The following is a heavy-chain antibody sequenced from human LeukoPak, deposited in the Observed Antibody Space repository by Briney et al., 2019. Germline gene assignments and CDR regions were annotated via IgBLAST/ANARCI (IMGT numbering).Heavy chain of an antibody. V-gene: IGHV3-30-3*01. CDR3: ARDPHDYGDYRNAFDI. CDR2: ISYDGSNK. Sequence: GGSLRLSCAASGFTFSSYAMHWVRQVPGKGLEWVAVISYDGSNKYYADSVKGRFTISRDNSKNTLYLQMNSLRAEDTAVYYCARDPHDYGDYRNAFDIWGQGTMVTVSS. CDR1: GFTFSSYA. J-gene: IGHJ3*02. D-gene: IGHD4-17*01.